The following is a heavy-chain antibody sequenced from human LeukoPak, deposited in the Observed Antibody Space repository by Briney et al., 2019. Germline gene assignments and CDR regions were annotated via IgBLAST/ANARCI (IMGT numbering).Heavy chain of an antibody. CDR1: GGSISSGGYC. V-gene: IGHV4-30-2*05. Sequence: SQTLSLTCTVSGGSISSGGYCWSWIRQPPGKGLEWIGYIYHSGSTYYNPSLKSRVTISVDTSKNQFSLKLSSVTAADTAVYYCARVVVIAARRSVDYWGQGTLVTVSS. J-gene: IGHJ4*02. CDR3: ARVVVIAARRSVDY. D-gene: IGHD2-2*01. CDR2: IYHSGST.